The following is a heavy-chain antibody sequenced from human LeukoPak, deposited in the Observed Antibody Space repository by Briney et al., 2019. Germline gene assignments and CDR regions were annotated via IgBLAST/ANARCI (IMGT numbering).Heavy chain of an antibody. J-gene: IGHJ2*01. CDR1: GFTFSDAW. Sequence: GGSLRLSCAASGFTFSDAWMSWVRQATGKGLEWVSGIGTAGEIYYPGSVKGRFTISRENAKNSLYLQMNSLRAGDTAVYYCARAAYSSTWYSRYFDLWGRGTLVTVSS. V-gene: IGHV3-13*01. CDR2: IGTAGEI. CDR3: ARAAYSSTWYSRYFDL. D-gene: IGHD6-13*01.